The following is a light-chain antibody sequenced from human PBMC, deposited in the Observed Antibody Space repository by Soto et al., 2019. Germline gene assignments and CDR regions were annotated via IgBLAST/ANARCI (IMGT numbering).Light chain of an antibody. CDR1: QSVSSN. V-gene: IGKV3D-15*02. J-gene: IGKJ1*01. CDR3: QQYVKSPWT. Sequence: EIVMTQSPATLSVSPGERATLSCRASQSVSSNLAWYQQKPGQAPRLLIYGASTRATGTPERFSGSGSGTDFTLTIDRLEPEDVAVYYCQQYVKSPWTFGQGTKVEIK. CDR2: GAS.